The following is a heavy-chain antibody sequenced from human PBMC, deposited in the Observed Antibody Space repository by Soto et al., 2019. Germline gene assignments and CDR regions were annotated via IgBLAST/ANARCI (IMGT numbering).Heavy chain of an antibody. CDR1: GFTFSSYA. Sequence: EVQLLESGGGLVQPGGSLRLSCVASGFTFSSYAMSWVRQAPGKGLEWVSASGGSGGSTYYADSVKGRFTISRDNSKNTLYLQMNSPRAEDKAVYYCAKLVLVVAADYMEVRGKGTTVNVSS. D-gene: IGHD2-15*01. CDR3: AKLVLVVAADYMEV. J-gene: IGHJ6*03. CDR2: SGGSGGST. V-gene: IGHV3-23*01.